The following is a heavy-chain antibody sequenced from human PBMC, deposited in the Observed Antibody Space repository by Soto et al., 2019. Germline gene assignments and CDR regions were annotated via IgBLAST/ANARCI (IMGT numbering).Heavy chain of an antibody. CDR2: ISYDGSNK. D-gene: IGHD6-13*01. Sequence: GGSLRRSCAAPGFTFSNYAMHWFGQAPGKGLEWVAVISYDGSNKYYADSVKGRFTISRDNSKNTLYLQMNSLRAEDTAVCYCARAYSSSWCSRYYYDAMDVCGQGPTVTVSS. J-gene: IGHJ6*02. V-gene: IGHV3-30-3*01. CDR1: GFTFSNYA. CDR3: ARAYSSSWCSRYYYDAMDV.